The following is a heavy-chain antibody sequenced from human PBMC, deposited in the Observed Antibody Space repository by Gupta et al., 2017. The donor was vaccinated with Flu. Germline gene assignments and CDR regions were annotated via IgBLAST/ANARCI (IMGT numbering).Heavy chain of an antibody. V-gene: IGHV3-23*01. CDR1: GFILNDYG. Sequence: EAHLLESGGRVAQPGGFLRVSRATSGFILNDYGMSLLRPRPGKDLWGVSGISGRGDAVYADSVRGLFTGARDKAKKTLCLNLKGRRVEDAAVYNCAKKDAGRYFDWSVAFDSWGPGTLVTV. CDR3: AKKDAGRYFDWSVAFDS. J-gene: IGHJ4*02. CDR2: ISGRGDA. D-gene: IGHD3-9*01.